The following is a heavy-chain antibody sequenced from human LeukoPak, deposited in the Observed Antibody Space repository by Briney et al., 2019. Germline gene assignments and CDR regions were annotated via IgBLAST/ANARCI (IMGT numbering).Heavy chain of an antibody. V-gene: IGHV3-53*01. CDR2: IYSGDNT. CDR3: ASGYSGYAHNWFDP. CDR1: GFTVSSNY. Sequence: PGGSLRLSCAASGFTVSSNYMSWVRQAPGKGLEWVSVIYSGDNTYYADSVNGRFTISRDNSKNTVYLQMNSLRAEDTAVYYCASGYSGYAHNWFDPWGQGTPVTVSS. J-gene: IGHJ5*02. D-gene: IGHD5-12*01.